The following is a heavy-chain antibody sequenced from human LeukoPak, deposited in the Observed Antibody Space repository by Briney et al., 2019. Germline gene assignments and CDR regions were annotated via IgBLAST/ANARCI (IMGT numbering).Heavy chain of an antibody. Sequence: GGSLRLSCAASGFTFSSYAMSWVRQAPGKGLEWVSAISGSGGSTYYADSVKGWFTISRDNSKNTLYLQMNSLRAEDTAVYYCAKVNVAGYSSGWPYFDYWGQGTLVTVSS. V-gene: IGHV3-23*01. CDR2: ISGSGGST. CDR1: GFTFSSYA. J-gene: IGHJ4*02. CDR3: AKVNVAGYSSGWPYFDY. D-gene: IGHD6-19*01.